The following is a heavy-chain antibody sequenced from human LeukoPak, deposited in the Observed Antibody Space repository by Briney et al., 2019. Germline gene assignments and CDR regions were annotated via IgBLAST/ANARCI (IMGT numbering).Heavy chain of an antibody. CDR2: LNPKRGGT. Sequence: ASVKVSCKASGYTFTGYYMHWVRQAPGQGLEWMGWLNPKRGGTNYARKFQGRVTMTRDTSITTAYMELSRLTSDDTAVYYCAIDNGMGYYGGSGYFDYWGQGTLVTVSS. CDR1: GYTFTGYY. CDR3: AIDNGMGYYGGSGYFDY. V-gene: IGHV1-2*02. D-gene: IGHD1-26*01. J-gene: IGHJ4*02.